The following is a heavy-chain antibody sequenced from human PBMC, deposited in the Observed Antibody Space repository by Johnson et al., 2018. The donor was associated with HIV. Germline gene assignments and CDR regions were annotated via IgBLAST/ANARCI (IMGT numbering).Heavy chain of an antibody. CDR1: GFTFSSFG. J-gene: IGHJ3*02. V-gene: IGHV3-30*02. CDR3: ARPRRLFEGHDAFDI. CDR2: IRYDGSNK. Sequence: VQLVESGGGVVQPGGSLILSCAASGFTFSSFGMHWVRQAPGKGLEWVAFIRYDGSNKYYGDSVKGRFTTSRDNSKNTLYLQMNSLRAEDKAVYYCARPRRLFEGHDAFDIWGQGTMVTVSS. D-gene: IGHD2-21*01.